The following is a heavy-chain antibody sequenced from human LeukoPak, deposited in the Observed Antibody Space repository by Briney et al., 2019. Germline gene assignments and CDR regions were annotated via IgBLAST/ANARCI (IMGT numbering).Heavy chain of an antibody. V-gene: IGHV3-13*01. J-gene: IGHJ4*02. D-gene: IGHD2-15*01. CDR3: ARGRARYCSGGSCYSIAKPPYYFDY. Sequence: GGSLRLSCAASGFTFSSYDMHWVRHATGKGLEWVSAIGTAGDTYYPGSVKGRFTISRENAKNSLYLQMNSLRAGDTAVYYCARGRARYCSGGSCYSIAKPPYYFDYWGQGTLVTVSS. CDR1: GFTFSSYD. CDR2: IGTAGDT.